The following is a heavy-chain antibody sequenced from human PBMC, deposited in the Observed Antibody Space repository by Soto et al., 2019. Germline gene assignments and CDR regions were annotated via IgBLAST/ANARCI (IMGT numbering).Heavy chain of an antibody. CDR2: IYYSGGT. Sequence: SETLSLTCTVSGGSISSSSYYWGWIRHPPGNGLEWIGSIYYSGGTYYNPSLKRRVTISVDTSKNQFSLKLSSVTAADTAVYYCARHYRRGIAAAVYYFDYWGQGTLVTVSS. D-gene: IGHD6-13*01. V-gene: IGHV4-39*01. J-gene: IGHJ4*02. CDR3: ARHYRRGIAAAVYYFDY. CDR1: GGSISSSSYY.